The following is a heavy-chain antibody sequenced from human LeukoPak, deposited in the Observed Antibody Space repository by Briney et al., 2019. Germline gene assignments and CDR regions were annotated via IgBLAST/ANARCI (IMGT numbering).Heavy chain of an antibody. CDR3: AGDIVVVVAATAGAFDI. D-gene: IGHD2-15*01. Sequence: PGGSLRLSCAASGFTFSSYAMSWVRQDLGTGLERVSAISGSGGSTYYADSVKGRFTISRDNSKNTLYLQMNSLRAEDTAVYYCAGDIVVVVAATAGAFDIWGQGTMVTVSS. J-gene: IGHJ3*02. CDR1: GFTFSSYA. V-gene: IGHV3-23*01. CDR2: ISGSGGST.